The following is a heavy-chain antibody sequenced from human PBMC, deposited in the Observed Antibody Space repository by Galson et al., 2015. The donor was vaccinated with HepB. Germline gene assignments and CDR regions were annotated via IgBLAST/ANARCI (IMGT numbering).Heavy chain of an antibody. J-gene: IGHJ4*02. V-gene: IGHV1-2*02. D-gene: IGHD1-7*01. CDR2: IKPSSGGT. CDR3: VRFKANLSFFDY. CDR1: GYTFTGYY. Sequence: SVKVSCKASGYTFTGYYMHWVRQAPGQGLEWMGWIKPSSGGTNYAQKFQGRVTMTRDTSISTAYMELSRLTSDDTAVYYCVRFKANLSFFDYWGQGTLVTVSS.